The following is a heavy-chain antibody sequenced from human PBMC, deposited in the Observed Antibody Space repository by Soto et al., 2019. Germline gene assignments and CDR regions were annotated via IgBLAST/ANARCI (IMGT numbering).Heavy chain of an antibody. Sequence: GGSLRLSSAASGFTFSSYDMHWVRQATGKGLEWVSAIGTAGDTYYPGSVKGRFTISRENAKNSLYLQMNSLRAGDTAVYYCARRRGELGAWAFDIWGQGTMVTVSS. CDR3: ARRRGELGAWAFDI. CDR1: GFTFSSYD. J-gene: IGHJ3*02. D-gene: IGHD1-26*01. CDR2: IGTAGDT. V-gene: IGHV3-13*01.